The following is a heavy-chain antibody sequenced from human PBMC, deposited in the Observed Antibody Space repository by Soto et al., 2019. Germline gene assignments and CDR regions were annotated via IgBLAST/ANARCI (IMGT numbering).Heavy chain of an antibody. J-gene: IGHJ5*02. V-gene: IGHV3-33*01. D-gene: IGHD3-10*01. CDR1: GFTFSSYG. CDR3: ARESTGSYISWFDP. CDR2: IWYDGSNK. Sequence: GGSLRLSCAASGFTFSSYGMHWVRQAPGKGLEWVAVIWYDGSNKYYADSVKGRFTISRDNSKNTLYLQMNSLRAEDTAVYYCARESTGSYISWFDPWGQGTLVTVCS.